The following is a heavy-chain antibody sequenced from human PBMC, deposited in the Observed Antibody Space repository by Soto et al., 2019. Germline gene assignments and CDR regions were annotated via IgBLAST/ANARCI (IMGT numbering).Heavy chain of an antibody. D-gene: IGHD4-17*01. V-gene: IGHV4-34*01. Sequence: TLSLTCAVYGGSFSGYYWSWIRQPPGKGLEWIGEINHSGSTNYNPSLKSRVTISVDTSKNQFSLKLSSVTAADTAVYYCAREAYGDYADYWGQGTLVTVSS. CDR1: GGSFSGYY. CDR2: INHSGST. CDR3: AREAYGDYADY. J-gene: IGHJ4*02.